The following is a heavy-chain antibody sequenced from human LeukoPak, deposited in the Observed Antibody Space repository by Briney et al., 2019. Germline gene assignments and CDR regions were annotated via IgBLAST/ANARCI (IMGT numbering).Heavy chain of an antibody. Sequence: SETLSLTCTVSGGSISNYYWNWIRQPPGKGPEWIGYIYYSGSTNYNPSLKSRVTISVDTSTNQFTLKLSSVTAADTAVYYCARDRNNWKRDRWFDPWGQGTLVTVSS. J-gene: IGHJ5*02. D-gene: IGHD1-20*01. V-gene: IGHV4-59*01. CDR2: IYYSGST. CDR3: ARDRNNWKRDRWFDP. CDR1: GGSISNYY.